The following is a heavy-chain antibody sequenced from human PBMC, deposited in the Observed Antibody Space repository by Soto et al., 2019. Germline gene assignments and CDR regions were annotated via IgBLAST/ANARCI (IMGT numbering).Heavy chain of an antibody. J-gene: IGHJ4*02. CDR1: GYTFSDYY. V-gene: IGHV1-2*02. CDR3: AREPATAKPEGVDF. Sequence: ASVKVSCKASGYTFSDYYIHWVRQAPGQGLEWMGWINPNSGGTKYAPKFQGGVTMTRDTSITTAYMELSRLRSGGTAVYYCAREPATAKPEGVDFWGQGTRVTVSS. CDR2: INPNSGGT. D-gene: IGHD1-1*01.